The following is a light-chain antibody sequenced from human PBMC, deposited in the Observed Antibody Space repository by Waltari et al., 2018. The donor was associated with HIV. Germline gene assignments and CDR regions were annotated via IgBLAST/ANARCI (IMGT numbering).Light chain of an antibody. CDR3: SAWDSSLSAWV. J-gene: IGLJ3*02. CDR2: RNN. V-gene: IGLV10-54*01. CDR1: IHNVGDQG. Sequence: QAGLTQPPSVSKDLRQTATLTCTGNIHNVGDQGAAWLQQHQGHPPKLLSSRNNNRPSGISERFSASRSGNTASLTITGLQPEDEADYYCSAWDSSLSAWVFGGGTKLTVL.